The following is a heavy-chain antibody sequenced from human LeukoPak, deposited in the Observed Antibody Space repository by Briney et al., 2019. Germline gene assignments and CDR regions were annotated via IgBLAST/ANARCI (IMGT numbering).Heavy chain of an antibody. D-gene: IGHD3-3*01. CDR2: INSDGSST. J-gene: IGHJ4*02. Sequence: GGSLRLSCAASGFTFSSYWMHWVRQAPGKGLVWVSRINSDGSSTSYADSVKGRFTISRDNAKNTLYLQMNSLRAEDTAVYYCARWVLYDSIDYWGQGTLVTVSS. V-gene: IGHV3-74*01. CDR1: GFTFSSYW. CDR3: ARWVLYDSIDY.